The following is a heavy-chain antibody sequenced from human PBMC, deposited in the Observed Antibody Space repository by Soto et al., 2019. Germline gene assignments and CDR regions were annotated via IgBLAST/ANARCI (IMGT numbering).Heavy chain of an antibody. J-gene: IGHJ4*02. Sequence: SVKVSCKASGGTFSSYTISWVRQAPGQGLEWMGRIIPILGIANYAQKFQGRVTITADKSTSTAYMELSSLRSEDTAVYYCATLDYYDSSGYYTDFDYWGQGTLVTVSS. CDR2: IIPILGIA. V-gene: IGHV1-69*02. D-gene: IGHD3-22*01. CDR1: GGTFSSYT. CDR3: ATLDYYDSSGYYTDFDY.